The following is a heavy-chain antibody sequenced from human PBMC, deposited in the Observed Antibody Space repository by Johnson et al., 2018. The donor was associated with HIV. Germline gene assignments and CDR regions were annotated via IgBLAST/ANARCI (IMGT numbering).Heavy chain of an antibody. J-gene: IGHJ3*01. Sequence: QEQLVESGGGVVQPGRSLRLSCAASGFTFRSYAMHWVRQAPGKGLEWVAVISYDGGNKYYADSVQGRFTMSRDNSKNTLYLQMKSLRPEDTSIYYCAKDDNLGVWYSDAFDVWGQGTVVTVSS. CDR2: ISYDGGNK. V-gene: IGHV3-30-3*01. CDR3: AKDDNLGVWYSDAFDV. D-gene: IGHD6-19*01. CDR1: GFTFRSYA.